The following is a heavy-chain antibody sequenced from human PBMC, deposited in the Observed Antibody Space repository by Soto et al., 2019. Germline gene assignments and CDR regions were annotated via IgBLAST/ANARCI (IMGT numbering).Heavy chain of an antibody. V-gene: IGHV3-15*01. Sequence: EVQLVESGGDLVKPGGTLRLSCTASGLKFSDAWMSWVRQVPGKGLEWVGRMKSKGSGGTTDYAAPVKGRFTISRDDSKNTVYLQMISLEIEDSAMYYCCWCGSINYYFNQWGQGTLVTVSS. CDR1: GLKFSDAW. D-gene: IGHD2-8*01. CDR3: CWCGSINYYFNQ. CDR2: MKSKGSGGTT. J-gene: IGHJ4*02.